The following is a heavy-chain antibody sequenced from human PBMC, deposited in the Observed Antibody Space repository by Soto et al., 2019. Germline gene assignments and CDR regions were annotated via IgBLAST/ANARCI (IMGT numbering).Heavy chain of an antibody. CDR1: GFTFSSYG. CDR3: ARGYCSSTTCYAQDY. CDR2: IWYDGSNK. V-gene: IGHV3-33*01. D-gene: IGHD2-2*01. J-gene: IGHJ4*02. Sequence: GGSLRLSCAASGFTFSSYGMHWVRQAPGKELEWVAVIWYDGSNKYYADSVKGRFTISRDNSKNTLYLQMSSLRAEGTAVYYCARGYCSSTTCYAQDYWGQGTLVTVSS.